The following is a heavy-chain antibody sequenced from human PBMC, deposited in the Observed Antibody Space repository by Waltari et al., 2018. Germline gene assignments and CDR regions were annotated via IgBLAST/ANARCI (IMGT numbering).Heavy chain of an antibody. D-gene: IGHD2-8*01. Sequence: QVQLQQWGAGLLKPSETLSLTCAVYGGSFSGYYWSWIRQPPGKGLEWIGEINHSGSTNYNPSLKSRVTRSVDTSKNQFSLKLSSVTAADTAVYYCARFRAPMVYAHRYGMDVWGQGTTVTVSS. CDR2: INHSGST. CDR3: ARFRAPMVYAHRYGMDV. V-gene: IGHV4-34*01. CDR1: GGSFSGYY. J-gene: IGHJ6*02.